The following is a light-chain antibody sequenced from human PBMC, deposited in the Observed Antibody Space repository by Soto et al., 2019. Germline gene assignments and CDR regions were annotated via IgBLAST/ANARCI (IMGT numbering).Light chain of an antibody. V-gene: IGLV2-14*01. CDR3: NSYTSTFTWV. Sequence: QSALTQPASVSGSPGQSITISCTGTSSDVGGHNFVSWYQHHPGKAPKLMIYEVTHRPSGISDRFSGSKSGNTASLTISGLQAEDEDDYYCNSYTSTFTWVFGGGTKLTVL. CDR1: SSDVGGHNF. J-gene: IGLJ3*02. CDR2: EVT.